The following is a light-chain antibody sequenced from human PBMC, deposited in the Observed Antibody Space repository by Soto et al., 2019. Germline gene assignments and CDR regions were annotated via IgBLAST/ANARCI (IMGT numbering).Light chain of an antibody. J-gene: IGKJ5*01. CDR2: NAS. Sequence: DIQMTQSPSTLSASVGERVTITCRASQSISSWLAWYQQKPGKAPRLLIYNASSLESGVPSRFSGSGSGTEFTLTISSLQPDDFSTYYCQQYNTYPITFGQGTRLEIE. CDR3: QQYNTYPIT. V-gene: IGKV1-5*03. CDR1: QSISSW.